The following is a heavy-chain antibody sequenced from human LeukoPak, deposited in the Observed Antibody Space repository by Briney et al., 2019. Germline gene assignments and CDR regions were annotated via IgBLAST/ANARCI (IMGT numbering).Heavy chain of an antibody. CDR3: ARRWVYDKRAFDA. CDR1: GGSISGTYY. Sequence: SETLSLTRTVSGGSISGTYYWRWIRQSPGKGLEWIGYIYYTGTTDSNPSLKSRVTISLDTSKNQFSLNLSSVTAADTAVYYCARRWVYDKRAFDAWGQGTMVTVSS. V-gene: IGHV4-59*08. D-gene: IGHD3-16*01. J-gene: IGHJ3*01. CDR2: IYYTGTT.